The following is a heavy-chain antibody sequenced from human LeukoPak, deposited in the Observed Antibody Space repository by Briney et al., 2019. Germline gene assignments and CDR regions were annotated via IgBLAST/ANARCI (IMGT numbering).Heavy chain of an antibody. D-gene: IGHD4-17*01. CDR2: IKHDGSEK. CDR1: GFTFSSYA. V-gene: IGHV3-7*03. CDR3: ARGMTTGD. Sequence: GGSLRLSCAASGFTFSSYAMHWVRQAPGKGLEWVANIKHDGSEKYYVDSVKGRFTISRDNAKSSLFLQMNSLRVEDTAVYYCARGMTTGDWGQGTLVTVSS. J-gene: IGHJ4*02.